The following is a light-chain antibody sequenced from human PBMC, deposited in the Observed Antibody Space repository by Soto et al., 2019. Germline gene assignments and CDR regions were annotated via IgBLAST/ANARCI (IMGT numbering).Light chain of an antibody. Sequence: EIVMTKSPATLSVSPGDRATLSCRASQSVSSTLAWYQQKPGQAPRLLIYGASTRSTGLPAMCSGSGSGTEFTLTISSLQSEDLAVYYCQQYNNWPPVTFGQGTRLEIK. J-gene: IGKJ5*01. CDR2: GAS. V-gene: IGKV3-15*01. CDR3: QQYNNWPPVT. CDR1: QSVSST.